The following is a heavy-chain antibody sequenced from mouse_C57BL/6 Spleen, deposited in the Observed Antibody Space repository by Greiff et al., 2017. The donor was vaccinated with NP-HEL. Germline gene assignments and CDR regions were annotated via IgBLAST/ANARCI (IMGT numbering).Heavy chain of an antibody. CDR3: AREEVTTGFAY. D-gene: IGHD2-2*01. J-gene: IGHJ3*01. V-gene: IGHV5-4*01. CDR1: GFTFSSYA. Sequence: EVKLVESGGGLVKHGGSLKLSCAASGFTFSSYAMSWVRQTPEKRLEWVATISDGGSYTYYPDNVKGRFTISRDNAKNNLYLQMSHLKSEDTAMYYCAREEVTTGFAYWGQGTLVTVSA. CDR2: ISDGGSYT.